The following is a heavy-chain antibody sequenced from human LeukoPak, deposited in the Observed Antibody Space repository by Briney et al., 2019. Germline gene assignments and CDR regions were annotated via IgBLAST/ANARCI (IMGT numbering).Heavy chain of an antibody. Sequence: PSETLSLTCTVSSGSINSYYWGWVRQPPGKGLEWIVRIYTTGATQYNPSLKSRVTMSIETSTNQFSLNLRSMPAAATAVYYCGRQGYTASYYFLDFWSQGTLVAVS. CDR3: GRQGYTASYYFLDF. J-gene: IGHJ4*02. CDR1: SGSINSYY. V-gene: IGHV4-4*07. CDR2: IYTTGAT. D-gene: IGHD1-26*01.